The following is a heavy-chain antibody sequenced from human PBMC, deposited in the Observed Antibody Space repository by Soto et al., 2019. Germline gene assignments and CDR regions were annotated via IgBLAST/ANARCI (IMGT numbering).Heavy chain of an antibody. CDR1: GYTFTGYA. CDR3: ARAVAVDADFDS. D-gene: IGHD6-19*01. J-gene: IGHJ4*02. CDR2: INAGNGNT. V-gene: IGHV1-3*05. Sequence: QVQLVQSGAEEKKPGASVKVSCKASGYTFTGYAMHWVRQAPGQRLEWMGWINAGNGNTKYSQKFQGRVTITRDTSASTAYMELSSLRSEDTAVYYCARAVAVDADFDSWGQGTLVTVSS.